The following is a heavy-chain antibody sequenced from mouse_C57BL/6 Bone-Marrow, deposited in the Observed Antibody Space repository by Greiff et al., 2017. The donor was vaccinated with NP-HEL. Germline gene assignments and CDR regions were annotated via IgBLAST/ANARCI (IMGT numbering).Heavy chain of an antibody. D-gene: IGHD1-1*01. Sequence: EVQGVESGGDLVKPGGSLKLSCAASGFTFSSYGMSWVRQTPDKRLEWVATISSGGSYTYYPDSVKGRFTISRDNAKNTLYLQMSSLKSEDTAMYYCASGTPFDYWGQGTTLTVSS. CDR1: GFTFSSYG. J-gene: IGHJ2*01. CDR3: ASGTPFDY. CDR2: ISSGGSYT. V-gene: IGHV5-6*01.